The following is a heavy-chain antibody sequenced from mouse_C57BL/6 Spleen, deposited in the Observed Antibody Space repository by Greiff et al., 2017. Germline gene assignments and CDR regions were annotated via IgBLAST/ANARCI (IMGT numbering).Heavy chain of an antibody. Sequence: VQLVESRPGLVAPSQSLSITCTVSGFSLTSYGVDWVRQSPGKGLEWLGVIWGVGSTYYNSALKSRLSISKDNSKSQVFLKMNSLQTDDTAMYXCATGGNYDGFAYWGQGTLVTVSA. D-gene: IGHD1-2*01. J-gene: IGHJ3*01. CDR3: ATGGNYDGFAY. CDR1: GFSLTSYG. V-gene: IGHV2-6*01. CDR2: IWGVGST.